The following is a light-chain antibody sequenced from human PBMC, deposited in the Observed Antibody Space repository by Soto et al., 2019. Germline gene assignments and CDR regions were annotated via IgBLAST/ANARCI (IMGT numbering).Light chain of an antibody. CDR3: QQYNNWPPLT. Sequence: EIVMTQSPATLSVSPGDRATLSCRASQSVSSSLAWYQQIPGQDPRLLIYDASTMATGIPARFGGSGSGTEFTLTISSLQSEDFAVYYCQQYNNWPPLTFGGGTKVELK. CDR1: QSVSSS. J-gene: IGKJ4*01. V-gene: IGKV3-15*01. CDR2: DAS.